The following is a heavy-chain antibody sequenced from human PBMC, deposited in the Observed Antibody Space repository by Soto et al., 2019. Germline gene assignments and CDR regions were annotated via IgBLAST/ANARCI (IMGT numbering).Heavy chain of an antibody. CDR2: IYYSGST. V-gene: IGHV4-31*03. CDR3: AREGRRGYSYGYLSRDY. Sequence: SETLSLTCTVSGGSISSGGYYWSWIRQHPGKGLEWIGYIYYSGSTYYNPSLKSRVTISVDTFKNQFSLKLSSLTAADTAVYYCAREGRRGYSYGYLSRDYWGQGTLVTVSS. CDR1: GGSISSGGYY. J-gene: IGHJ4*02. D-gene: IGHD5-18*01.